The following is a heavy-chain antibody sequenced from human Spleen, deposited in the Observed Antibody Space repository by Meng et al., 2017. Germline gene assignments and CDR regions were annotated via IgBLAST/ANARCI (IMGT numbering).Heavy chain of an antibody. CDR3: ARGRSYFDY. Sequence: QLQLQESGPGLVKPSETLSLTCTVSGGSVSSSSYYWGWIRQPPGKGLEWIGNIYYSGSTYYNPSLKSRVSISVDTSKNQFSLKLSSVTAADTAVYYCARGRSYFDYWGQGTLVTVSS. V-gene: IGHV4-39*01. CDR2: IYYSGST. J-gene: IGHJ4*02. CDR1: GGSVSSSSYY.